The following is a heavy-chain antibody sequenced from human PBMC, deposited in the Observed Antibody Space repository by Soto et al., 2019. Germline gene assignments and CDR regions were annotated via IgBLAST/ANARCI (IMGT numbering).Heavy chain of an antibody. V-gene: IGHV4-59*08. D-gene: IGHD6-19*01. J-gene: IGHJ4*02. CDR3: ARHESSGWYYFDY. Sequence: LSETLSLTCTVSGGSISSYYWSWIRQPPGKGLEWIGYIYNSGSTNYNPSLKSRVTISVDMSKNQFSLKLNSVTAADTAVYYWARHESSGWYYFDYWCPGTRVTVAS. CDR2: IYNSGST. CDR1: GGSISSYY.